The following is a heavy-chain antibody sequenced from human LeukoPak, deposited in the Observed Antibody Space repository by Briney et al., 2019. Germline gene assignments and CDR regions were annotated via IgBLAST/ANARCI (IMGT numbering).Heavy chain of an antibody. CDR3: ARDRYCGGDCSDAFDV. D-gene: IGHD2-21*02. V-gene: IGHV3-30*03. CDR1: GFTFSSYG. Sequence: PGGSLRLSCAASGFTFSSYGMHWVRQAPGKGLEWVAVISYDGSSKYYADSVKGRFTISRDNAKNSLYLQMNSLRAEDTALYYCARDRYCGGDCSDAFDVWGRGTMVTVSS. CDR2: ISYDGSSK. J-gene: IGHJ3*01.